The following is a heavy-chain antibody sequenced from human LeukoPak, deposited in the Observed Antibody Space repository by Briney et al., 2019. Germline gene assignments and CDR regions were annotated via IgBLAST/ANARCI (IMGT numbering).Heavy chain of an antibody. CDR2: ISGSGGST. CDR3: AKVRREATLVY. D-gene: IGHD1-26*01. Sequence: GGSLRLSCAASAFTFSSYAMSWVRQAPGKGLEWVSAISGSGGSTYYADSVKGRFTISRDNSKNTLYLQMNSLRVEDTAVYYCAKVRREATLVYWGQGTLVTVSS. V-gene: IGHV3-23*01. J-gene: IGHJ4*02. CDR1: AFTFSSYA.